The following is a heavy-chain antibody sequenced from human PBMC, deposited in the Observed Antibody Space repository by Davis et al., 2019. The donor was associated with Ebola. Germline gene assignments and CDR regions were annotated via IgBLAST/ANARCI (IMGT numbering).Heavy chain of an antibody. V-gene: IGHV1-18*01. CDR1: GYTFTSYG. CDR2: TSAYNGNT. CDR3: ARIEGRLRFLEWLSDTHYYYYGMDV. J-gene: IGHJ6*02. Sequence: ASVKVSCKASGYTFTSYGISWVRQPPGQGLEWMGWTSAYNGNTNYAQKLQGRVTMTTDTSTSTAYMELRSLRSDDTAVYYCARIEGRLRFLEWLSDTHYYYYGMDVWGQGTTVTVSS. D-gene: IGHD3-3*01.